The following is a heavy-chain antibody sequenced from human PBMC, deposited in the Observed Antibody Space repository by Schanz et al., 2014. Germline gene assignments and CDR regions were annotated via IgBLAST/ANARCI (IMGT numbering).Heavy chain of an antibody. D-gene: IGHD2-15*01. CDR3: GTENWWTVEK. V-gene: IGHV3-7*01. CDR2: INPAGSGK. Sequence: DVQLVESGGGLVQSGGSLRLSCAASGFNFGDYYMTWVRQAPGKGVESVAKINPAGSGKDYVVSVEGRFTISRENAKKSLDLHMNSLTAEETAVYYCGTENWWTVEKWGQGTLVTVSS. CDR1: GFNFGDYY. J-gene: IGHJ4*02.